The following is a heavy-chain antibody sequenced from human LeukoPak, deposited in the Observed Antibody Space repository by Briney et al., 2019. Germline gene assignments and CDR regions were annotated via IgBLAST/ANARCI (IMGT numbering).Heavy chain of an antibody. CDR3: ARGPPNWGYDY. V-gene: IGHV1-8*01. CDR2: MSPNSGDT. CDR1: GYTFTSYD. J-gene: IGHJ4*02. Sequence: ASVKVSCKASGYTFTSYDFNWVRQATGQRPEWMGWMSPNSGDTGYAQKFQDRVTMTRNTSISTAYMELSSLRSDDTAVYYCARGPPNWGYDYWGPGTLVTVAS. D-gene: IGHD7-27*01.